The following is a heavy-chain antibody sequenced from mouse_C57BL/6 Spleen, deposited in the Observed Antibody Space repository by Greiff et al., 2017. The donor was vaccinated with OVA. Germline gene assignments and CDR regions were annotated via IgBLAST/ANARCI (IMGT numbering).Heavy chain of an antibody. CDR2: ISDGGSYT. CDR1: GFTFSSYA. V-gene: IGHV5-4*01. D-gene: IGHD1-1*01. J-gene: IGHJ4*01. Sequence: DVHLVESGGGLVKPGGSLKLSCAASGFTFSSYAMSWVRQTPEKRLEWVATISDGGSYTYYPDNVKGRFTISRDNAKNNLYLQMSHLKSEDTAMYYCARGYYYGSSYDAMDYWGQGTSVTVSS. CDR3: ARGYYYGSSYDAMDY.